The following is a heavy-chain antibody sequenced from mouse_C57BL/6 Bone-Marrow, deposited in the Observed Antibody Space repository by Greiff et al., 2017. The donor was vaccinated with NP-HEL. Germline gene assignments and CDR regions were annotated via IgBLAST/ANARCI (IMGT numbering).Heavy chain of an antibody. CDR1: GFTFSSYA. D-gene: IGHD1-1*01. Sequence: EVNVVESGGGLVKPGGSLKLSCAASGFTFSSYAMSWVRQTPEKRLEWVATISDGGSYTYYPDNVKGRFTISRDNAKNNLYLQMSHLKSEDTAMYYCARGAYGSSLYYFDYWGQGTTLTVSS. V-gene: IGHV5-4*03. CDR3: ARGAYGSSLYYFDY. J-gene: IGHJ2*01. CDR2: ISDGGSYT.